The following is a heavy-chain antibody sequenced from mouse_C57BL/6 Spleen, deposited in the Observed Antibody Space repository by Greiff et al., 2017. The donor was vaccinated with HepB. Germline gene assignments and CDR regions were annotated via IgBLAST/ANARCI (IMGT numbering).Heavy chain of an antibody. CDR1: GYTFTDYN. CDR3: ARNDYSNYDFDY. Sequence: VQLQQSGPELVKPGASVKMSCKASGYTFTDYNMHWVKQSHGKSLEWIGYINPNNGGTSYNQKFKGKATLTVNKSSSTAYMELRSLTSEDSAVYYCARNDYSNYDFDYWGQGTTLTVSS. J-gene: IGHJ2*01. D-gene: IGHD2-5*01. V-gene: IGHV1-22*01. CDR2: INPNNGGT.